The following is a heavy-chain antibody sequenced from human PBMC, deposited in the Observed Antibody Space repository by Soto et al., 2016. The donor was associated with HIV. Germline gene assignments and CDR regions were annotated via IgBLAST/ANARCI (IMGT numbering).Heavy chain of an antibody. CDR2: IYSGGNT. Sequence: EVQLVESGGGLVQPGGSLRLSCAASGFTVSNNYMSWVRQAPGKGLEWVSAIYSGGNTYYADSVKGRFIISRDNSKNTLYLQMNSLRAEDTAVYYCVRDENYYEAYGMDVWGQGTTVTVSS. V-gene: IGHV3-66*01. J-gene: IGHJ6*02. D-gene: IGHD3-22*01. CDR3: VRDENYYEAYGMDV. CDR1: GFTVSNNY.